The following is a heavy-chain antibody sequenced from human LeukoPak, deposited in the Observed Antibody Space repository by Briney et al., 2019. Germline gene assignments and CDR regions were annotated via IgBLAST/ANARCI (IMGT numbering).Heavy chain of an antibody. CDR3: ARDRGPWFGGYYFDY. J-gene: IGHJ4*02. CDR1: GFTFSSYS. CDR2: ISSSSSTI. V-gene: IGHV3-48*01. Sequence: GGSLRLSCAASGFTFSSYSMNWVRQAPGKGLEWVSYISSSSSTIYYADSVKGRFTISGDNAKNSLYLQMNSLRAEDTAVYYCARDRGPWFGGYYFDYWGQGTLVTVSS. D-gene: IGHD3-10*01.